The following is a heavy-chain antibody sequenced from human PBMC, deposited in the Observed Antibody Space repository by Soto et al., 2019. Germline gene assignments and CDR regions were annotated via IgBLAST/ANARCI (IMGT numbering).Heavy chain of an antibody. J-gene: IGHJ4*02. CDR3: AKDSGGYSYGYFDY. CDR2: ISYDGSNK. Sequence: PGGSLRLSCAASGFTFSSYGMHWVRQAPGKGLEWVAVISYDGSNKYYADSVKGRFTISRDNSKNTLYLQMNSLRAEDTAVYYCAKDSGGYSYGYFDYWGQGTLVTVSS. CDR1: GFTFSSYG. D-gene: IGHD5-18*01. V-gene: IGHV3-30*18.